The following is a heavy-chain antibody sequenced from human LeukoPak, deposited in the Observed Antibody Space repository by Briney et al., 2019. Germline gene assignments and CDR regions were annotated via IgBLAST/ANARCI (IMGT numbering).Heavy chain of an antibody. CDR3: AREYCSSTSCYLDY. Sequence: SETLSLTCTVSGGSISSYYWSWVRQSPGKGLEWIGYIYYSGSTNYNPSLKSRVTISVDTSKNQFSLKLSSVTAADTAVYYCAREYCSSTSCYLDYWGQGTLVTVSS. CDR1: GGSISSYY. CDR2: IYYSGST. D-gene: IGHD2-2*01. V-gene: IGHV4-59*12. J-gene: IGHJ4*02.